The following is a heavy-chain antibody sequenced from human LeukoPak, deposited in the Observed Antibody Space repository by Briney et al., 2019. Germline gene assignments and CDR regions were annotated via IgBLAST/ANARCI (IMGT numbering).Heavy chain of an antibody. J-gene: IGHJ4*02. Sequence: SETLSLTCTVSGGSISSSSYYWGWVRQPPGKGLGWIGSIYYSGSTYYNPSLKSRVTISVDTSKNQFSLKLRSVTAADTAVYYCARDPRLRWYFDYWGQGTLDTVSS. D-gene: IGHD4-23*01. V-gene: IGHV4-39*07. CDR1: GGSISSSSYY. CDR3: ARDPRLRWYFDY. CDR2: IYYSGST.